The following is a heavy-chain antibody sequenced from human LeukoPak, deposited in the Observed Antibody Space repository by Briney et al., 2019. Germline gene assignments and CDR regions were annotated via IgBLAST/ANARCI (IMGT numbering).Heavy chain of an antibody. Sequence: KPSETLSLTCAVYGGSFSGYYWSWIRQPPGKGLEWIGEINHSGSTNYNPSLKSRVTISVDTSKNQFSLKLSSVTAADMAVYYCAIRVVPAAIGFNWFVPWGQGTLVTVSS. CDR2: INHSGST. V-gene: IGHV4-34*01. J-gene: IGHJ5*02. CDR1: GGSFSGYY. CDR3: AIRVVPAAIGFNWFVP. D-gene: IGHD2-2*01.